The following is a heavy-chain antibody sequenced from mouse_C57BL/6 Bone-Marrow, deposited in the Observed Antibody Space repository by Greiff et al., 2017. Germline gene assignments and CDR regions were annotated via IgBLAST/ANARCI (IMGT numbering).Heavy chain of an antibody. CDR2: IYPGDGDT. J-gene: IGHJ4*01. Sequence: VQLQQSGPELVKPGASVKISCKASGYAFSSSWMNWVKQRPGKGLEWIGRIYPGDGDTNYNGKFKGKATLTADKSSSTAYMQLSSLTSEDSAVYFCARKKHYSNYPYYAMDYWGQGTSVTVSS. CDR3: ARKKHYSNYPYYAMDY. CDR1: GYAFSSSW. D-gene: IGHD2-5*01. V-gene: IGHV1-82*01.